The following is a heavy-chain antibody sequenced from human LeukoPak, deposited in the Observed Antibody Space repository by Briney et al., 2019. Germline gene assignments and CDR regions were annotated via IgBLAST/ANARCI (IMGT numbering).Heavy chain of an antibody. J-gene: IGHJ4*02. Sequence: GGSLRLSCAASGFTFSNYDMNWVRQAPGKGLEWVSSISGSGGSTYFAGSVKGRVTISRDNSKNTMYMQMNSLRVEDTAVYYCAKGGQNYDFWRFDYWGQGSLATVSS. CDR3: AKGGQNYDFWRFDY. CDR1: GFTFSNYD. CDR2: ISGSGGST. D-gene: IGHD3-3*01. V-gene: IGHV3-23*01.